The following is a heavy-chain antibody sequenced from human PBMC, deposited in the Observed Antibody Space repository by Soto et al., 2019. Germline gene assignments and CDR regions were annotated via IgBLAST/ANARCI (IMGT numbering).Heavy chain of an antibody. CDR1: GFTFSSAW. D-gene: IGHD1-26*01. J-gene: IGHJ4*02. CDR2: IKSKADGTTT. V-gene: IGHV3-15*01. Sequence: EVQLVESGGGLVKPGGSLRLSCAASGFTFSSAWLTWVRQAPGKGLEWVGHIKSKADGTTTNYAAPVNGRFTISRDDSENTLFMQMNSLKTEDTAVYYCAADVPGGGYPLDYWGQGALVTASS. CDR3: AADVPGGGYPLDY.